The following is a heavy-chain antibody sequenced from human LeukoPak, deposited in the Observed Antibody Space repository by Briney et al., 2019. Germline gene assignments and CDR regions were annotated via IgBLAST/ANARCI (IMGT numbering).Heavy chain of an antibody. V-gene: IGHV1-18*01. J-gene: IGHJ4*02. D-gene: IGHD3-3*01. CDR1: GYTFTSYG. CDR2: ISVYNGNT. Sequence: APVKVSCKSSGYTFTSYGISWVRQAPGQGLEWMGWISVYNGNTNYAQKLQGRVTMTTDTSTSTAYMELRSLRSDDTAVYYCARVPGGRFLEWLLLSIDYWGQGTLVTVSS. CDR3: ARVPGGRFLEWLLLSIDY.